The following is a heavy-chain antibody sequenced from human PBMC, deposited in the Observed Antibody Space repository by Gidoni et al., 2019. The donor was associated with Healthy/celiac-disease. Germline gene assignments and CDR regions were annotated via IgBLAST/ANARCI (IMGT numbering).Heavy chain of an antibody. CDR3: ARDFTVPTRDY. V-gene: IGHV3-21*01. D-gene: IGHD4-17*01. CDR1: GFTFSSYS. CDR2: ISSSSSYL. Sequence: EVQLVESGGGLVKPGGSLRLAGGAHGFTFSSYSMHWVRQAPGKGLEWFSSISSSSSYLYYADSVQGRFTISRANAKNSLYLQMNSLRAEDTAVYYCARDFTVPTRDYWGQGPLFTVSS. J-gene: IGHJ4*02.